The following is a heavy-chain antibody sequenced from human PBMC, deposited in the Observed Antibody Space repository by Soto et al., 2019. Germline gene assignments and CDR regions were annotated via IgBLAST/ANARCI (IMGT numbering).Heavy chain of an antibody. Sequence: TLSLTCAVYGGSFSGYYWSWIRQPPGKGLEWIGEINHSGSTNYNPSLKSRVTISVDTSKNQFSLKLSSVTAADTAVYYCARGPQLDYTTSNWSDPWGQGTLVTVSS. V-gene: IGHV4-34*01. J-gene: IGHJ5*02. CDR3: ARGPQLDYTTSNWSDP. CDR2: INHSGST. CDR1: GGSFSGYY. D-gene: IGHD4-4*01.